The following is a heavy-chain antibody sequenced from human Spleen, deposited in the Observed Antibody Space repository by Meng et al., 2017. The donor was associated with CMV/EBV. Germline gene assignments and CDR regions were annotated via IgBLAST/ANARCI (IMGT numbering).Heavy chain of an antibody. Sequence: TLSLTCTVSGGSISSGGYYWSWIRQHPGKGLEWIGYIYYSGSTYYSPSLKSRVTISVDTSKNQFSLKLRSVTAADAAVYYCARVGGSYLHFDFWGQGTLVTVSS. V-gene: IGHV4-31*03. CDR2: IYYSGST. D-gene: IGHD1-26*01. J-gene: IGHJ4*02. CDR1: GGSISSGGYY. CDR3: ARVGGSYLHFDF.